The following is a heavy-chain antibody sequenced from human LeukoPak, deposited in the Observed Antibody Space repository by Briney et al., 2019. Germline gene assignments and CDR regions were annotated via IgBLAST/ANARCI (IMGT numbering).Heavy chain of an antibody. CDR3: ARDLGYGSGTFLAYYFDY. J-gene: IGHJ4*02. CDR1: GFTFTGYY. Sequence: PRASVKVSCKASGFTFTGYYIHWVRQAPGQGLEWMGWVNPNSGGTNYAQMFQGRVTMTRDTSINTAYMELSGLRSDDTAVYYCARDLGYGSGTFLAYYFDYWGQGTLVTVSS. D-gene: IGHD3-10*01. CDR2: VNPNSGGT. V-gene: IGHV1-2*02.